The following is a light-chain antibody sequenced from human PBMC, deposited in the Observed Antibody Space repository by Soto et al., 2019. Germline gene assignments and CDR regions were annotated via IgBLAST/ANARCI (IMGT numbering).Light chain of an antibody. CDR1: QSISTN. CDR3: QQYYDWPIT. Sequence: EIVMTQSPATLSVSPGERAALSCRASQSISTNLAWYHQKPGQAPRLLIYGASTRATGIPARFSGSGSGTEFTLTISSLQSEDFAVYYCQQYYDWPITFGQGTKVDI. CDR2: GAS. J-gene: IGKJ1*01. V-gene: IGKV3-15*01.